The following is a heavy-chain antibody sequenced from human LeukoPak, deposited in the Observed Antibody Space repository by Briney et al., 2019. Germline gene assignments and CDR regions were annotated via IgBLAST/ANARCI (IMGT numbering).Heavy chain of an antibody. Sequence: PGGSLRLSCEASGFTFSSYGMHWVRQAPGKGLAWVSRVNSDGSTTTYADSVKGRFTISRDNAKNTVYLQMNSLRAEDTGVYYCARTTYTSSRFDFWGQGTLVTVSS. CDR3: ARTTYTSSRFDF. CDR1: GFTFSSYG. CDR2: VNSDGSTT. J-gene: IGHJ4*02. V-gene: IGHV3-74*03. D-gene: IGHD6-13*01.